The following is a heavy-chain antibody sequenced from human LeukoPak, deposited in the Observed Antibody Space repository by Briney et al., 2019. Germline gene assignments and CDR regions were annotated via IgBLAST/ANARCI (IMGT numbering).Heavy chain of an antibody. J-gene: IGHJ4*02. CDR1: GLTFTSHG. CDR3: ARDRGKDYFDS. Sequence: GGSLRLSCTTSGLTFTSHGFHWLRQVVGKRLEWVAFVRNDGSDTYHANSVKGRFSVSRDDSKNTLYLQMNSLRPEDTAIYYCARDRGKDYFDSWGQGTQVTVSS. V-gene: IGHV3-30*02. D-gene: IGHD4-23*01. CDR2: VRNDGSDT.